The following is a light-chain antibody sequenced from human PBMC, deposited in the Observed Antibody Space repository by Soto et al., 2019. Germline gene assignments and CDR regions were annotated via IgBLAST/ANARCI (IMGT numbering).Light chain of an antibody. Sequence: SQMPQYPSTLPASVGDRVTITCRASQSISSWLAWYQQKPGKAPKLLIYDASNLESGVPPRFSGGGGGTDFTLTISSLQPEDFASYYCQQIYTIPLTFGGGTKVDIK. CDR3: QQIYTIPLT. J-gene: IGKJ4*01. V-gene: IGKV1-5*01. CDR1: QSISSW. CDR2: DAS.